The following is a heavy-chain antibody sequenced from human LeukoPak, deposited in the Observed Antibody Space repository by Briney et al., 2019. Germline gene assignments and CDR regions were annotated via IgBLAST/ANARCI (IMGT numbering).Heavy chain of an antibody. J-gene: IGHJ2*01. CDR3: ARVGYYDILTGSRYFDL. CDR1: GGSFSGYY. V-gene: IGHV4-34*01. Sequence: PSETLSLTCAVYGGSFSGYYWSWIRQPPGKGLEWIGEINHSGSTNYNPSLKSRVTISVDTSKNQFSLKLSSVTAADTAVYYCARVGYYDILTGSRYFDLWGRGTLVTVSS. D-gene: IGHD3-9*01. CDR2: INHSGST.